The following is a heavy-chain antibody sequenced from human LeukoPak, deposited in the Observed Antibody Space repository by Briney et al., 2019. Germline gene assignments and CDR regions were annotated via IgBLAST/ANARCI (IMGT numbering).Heavy chain of an antibody. Sequence: PGGSLRLSCAASGFTFSNAWMNWVRQAPGRGLEWVGRIQSKTDGGTSDYAAPVKGRFTISRDDSKNTLYLQMNSLNTEDTAVYYCARGAYYDFWSGEAYYYYMDVWGKGTTVTVSS. V-gene: IGHV3-15*01. CDR1: GFTFSNAW. CDR3: ARGAYYDFWSGEAYYYYMDV. J-gene: IGHJ6*03. D-gene: IGHD3-3*01. CDR2: IQSKTDGGTS.